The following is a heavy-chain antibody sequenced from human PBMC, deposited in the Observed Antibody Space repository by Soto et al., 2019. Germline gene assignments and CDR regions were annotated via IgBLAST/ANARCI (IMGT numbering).Heavy chain of an antibody. CDR1: GGSIISGGYY. V-gene: IGHV4-31*03. CDR3: ARVPYYYDSSGYRYYFDY. CDR2: IYYSGST. J-gene: IGHJ4*02. Sequence: TSETLSLTCTVSGGSIISGGYYWIWIRQHPGKGLEWIGYIYYSGSTYYNPSLKSRVTISVDTSKNQFSLKLSSVTAADTAVYYCARVPYYYDSSGYRYYFDYWGQGTLVTVSS. D-gene: IGHD3-22*01.